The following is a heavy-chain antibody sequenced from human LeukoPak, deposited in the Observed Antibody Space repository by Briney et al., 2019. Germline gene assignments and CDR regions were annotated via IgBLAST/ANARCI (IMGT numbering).Heavy chain of an antibody. D-gene: IGHD2-21*02. CDR2: PSWNRDTI. CDR1: GFMFQDYV. CDR3: ARDLCGGDCYSGGGFDS. Sequence: GRCLRLSCVASGFMFQDYVMHGVGPAPGKGLEGVSGPSWNRDTIDYADSVKGRFTISRDNAKNSLHLQMNSLRVEDTALYYCARDLCGGDCYSGGGFDSWGQRTLVTVS. J-gene: IGHJ4*02. V-gene: IGHV3-9*01.